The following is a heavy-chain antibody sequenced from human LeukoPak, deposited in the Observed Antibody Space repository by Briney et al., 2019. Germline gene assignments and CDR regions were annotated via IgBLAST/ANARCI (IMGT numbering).Heavy chain of an antibody. J-gene: IGHJ3*02. CDR2: IYHSGST. Sequence: PSETLSLTCTVSGYSISSGYYWGWIRQPPGKGLEWIGSIYHSGSTNYNPSLKSRVTISVDTSKNQFSLKLSSVTAADTAVYYCARPPYYYDSSGPDNAFDIWGQGTMVTVSS. CDR1: GYSISSGYY. V-gene: IGHV4-38-2*02. CDR3: ARPPYYYDSSGPDNAFDI. D-gene: IGHD3-22*01.